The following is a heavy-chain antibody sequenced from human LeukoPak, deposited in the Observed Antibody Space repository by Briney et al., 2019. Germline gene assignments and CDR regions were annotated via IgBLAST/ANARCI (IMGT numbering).Heavy chain of an antibody. CDR3: ARGHSSSWSDAFDI. D-gene: IGHD6-13*01. J-gene: IGHJ3*02. CDR2: IIPIFGTA. Sequence: SVKVSCKASEGTFSSYAISWVRQAPGQGLEWIGGIIPIFGTANYAQKFQGRVTITADESTSTAYMELSSLRSEDTAVYYCARGHSSSWSDAFDIWGQGTMVTVSS. CDR1: EGTFSSYA. V-gene: IGHV1-69*01.